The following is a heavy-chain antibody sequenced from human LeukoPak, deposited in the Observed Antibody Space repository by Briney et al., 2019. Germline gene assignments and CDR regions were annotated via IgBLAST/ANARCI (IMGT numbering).Heavy chain of an antibody. CDR3: ARGRAQNYYGSGSYYKAGDY. J-gene: IGHJ4*02. Sequence: PSETQSLTCAVYGGSFSGYYWSWIRQPPGKGLEWIGEINHSGSTNYNPPLKSRVTISVDTSKNQFSLKLSSVTAADTAVYYCARGRAQNYYGSGSYYKAGDYWGQGTLVTVSS. CDR1: GGSFSGYY. CDR2: INHSGST. V-gene: IGHV4-34*01. D-gene: IGHD3-10*01.